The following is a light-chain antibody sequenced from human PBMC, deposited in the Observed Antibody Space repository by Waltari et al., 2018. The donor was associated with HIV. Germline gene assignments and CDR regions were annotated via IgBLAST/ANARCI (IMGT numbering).Light chain of an antibody. Sequence: EIAMTQSPATRSVSPGERATLACRASQSISRNLAWCQQRPGQGPRLLIYGASTRATGIPARFSGSGSGTEFTLTISSLQSEDFAVYYCQQYNNWPPVFTFGPGTKVDIK. CDR1: QSISRN. J-gene: IGKJ3*01. CDR2: GAS. CDR3: QQYNNWPPVFT. V-gene: IGKV3-15*01.